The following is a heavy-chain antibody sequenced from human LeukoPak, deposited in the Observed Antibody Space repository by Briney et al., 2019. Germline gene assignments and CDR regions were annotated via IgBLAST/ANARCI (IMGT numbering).Heavy chain of an antibody. J-gene: IGHJ4*02. Sequence: PSETLSLTCTVSGGSISSYYWSWIRQPPGKGLEWIGYIYYSGSTSFNPSLKSRVTISLDTSTNQVSLKLRSVTAADTAVYYCARAGSYRLTTTLWGQGTLVTVSS. CDR1: GGSISSYY. CDR2: IYYSGST. CDR3: ARAGSYRLTTTL. V-gene: IGHV4-59*01. D-gene: IGHD4-17*01.